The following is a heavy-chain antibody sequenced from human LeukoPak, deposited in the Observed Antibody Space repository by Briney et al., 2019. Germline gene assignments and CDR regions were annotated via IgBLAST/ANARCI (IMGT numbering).Heavy chain of an antibody. Sequence: GGSLRLSCAASGFTFSGYAMSWVRQAPGKGLEWVSAIGDSGVSTYYADSVKGRFTISRDNSKNTLYLQMDSLRAEDTAVYYCARDKIAVAGPVDYWGQGTLVTVSS. J-gene: IGHJ4*02. CDR2: IGDSGVST. CDR3: ARDKIAVAGPVDY. CDR1: GFTFSGYA. D-gene: IGHD6-19*01. V-gene: IGHV3-23*01.